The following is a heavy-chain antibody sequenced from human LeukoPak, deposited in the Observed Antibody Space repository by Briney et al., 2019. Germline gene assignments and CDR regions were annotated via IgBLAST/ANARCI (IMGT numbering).Heavy chain of an antibody. J-gene: IGHJ4*02. D-gene: IGHD6-19*01. Sequence: GESLKISCKASGYSFTSYWIGWVRQMPGKGLEWMAIIYPRDSNTEYSPPFQGQVTISADKSISTVYLQWRSLKASDTAIYYCASISSGWYQARYWGQGTLVTVSS. CDR2: IYPRDSNT. V-gene: IGHV5-51*01. CDR3: ASISSGWYQARY. CDR1: GYSFTSYW.